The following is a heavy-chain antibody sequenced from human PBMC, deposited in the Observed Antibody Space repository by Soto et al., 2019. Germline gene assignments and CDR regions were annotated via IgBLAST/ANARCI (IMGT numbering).Heavy chain of an antibody. CDR1: GFTFGPYW. V-gene: IGHV3-7*03. J-gene: IGHJ4*02. D-gene: IGHD5-12*01. CDR3: ASHGDVCSGNDCYRHFNY. CDR2: INEDGIKK. Sequence: EVQLVESGGGLVQPGGSLRLSCAASGFTFGPYWMNWVRQAPGKGLEWVANINEDGIKKYYVDSVKGRFTISRDNAKNSLYLQMDTLRAEDKAVYYCASHGDVCSGNDCYRHFNYWGQGTLVTVSS.